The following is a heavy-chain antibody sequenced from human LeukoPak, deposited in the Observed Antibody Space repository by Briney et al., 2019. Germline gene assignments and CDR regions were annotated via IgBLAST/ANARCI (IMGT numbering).Heavy chain of an antibody. J-gene: IGHJ3*02. CDR2: ISSSGSTI. Sequence: AGGSLRLSCAASGFTFSDYYMSWIRQAPGKGLEWVSYISSSGSTIYYADSVKGRFTISRDNAKNSLYLQMNSLRAEDTAVYYCARDARAYCGGDCYSGVPFDIWGQGTMVTVSS. CDR1: GFTFSDYY. CDR3: ARDARAYCGGDCYSGVPFDI. V-gene: IGHV3-11*04. D-gene: IGHD2-21*02.